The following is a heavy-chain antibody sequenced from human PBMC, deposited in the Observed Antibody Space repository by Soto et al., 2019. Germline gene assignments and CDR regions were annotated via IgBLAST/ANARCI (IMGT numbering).Heavy chain of an antibody. J-gene: IGHJ3*02. V-gene: IGHV3-23*01. D-gene: IGHD4-17*01. Sequence: GGSLRLSCAASGFTFSSYAMSWVRQAPGKGLEWVSAISGSGGSTYYADSVKGRFTISRVNSKNTLYLQMNSLRAEDTAVSYWAKDLVYGGKAFDAFDIWGQGTMVTVSS. CDR3: AKDLVYGGKAFDAFDI. CDR2: ISGSGGST. CDR1: GFTFSSYA.